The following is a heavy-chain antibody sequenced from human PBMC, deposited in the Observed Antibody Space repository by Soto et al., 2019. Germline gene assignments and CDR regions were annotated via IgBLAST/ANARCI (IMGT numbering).Heavy chain of an antibody. V-gene: IGHV1-2*04. Sequence: ASVKVSCKASGYTFTGYYMHWVRQAPGQGLEWMGWINPNSGGTNYAQKFQGWVTMTRDTSISTAYMELSRLRSDDTAVYYCARVAPGLTTVTTFFYYFDYWGQGTRVTVSS. J-gene: IGHJ4*02. CDR1: GYTFTGYY. CDR2: INPNSGGT. D-gene: IGHD4-17*01. CDR3: ARVAPGLTTVTTFFYYFDY.